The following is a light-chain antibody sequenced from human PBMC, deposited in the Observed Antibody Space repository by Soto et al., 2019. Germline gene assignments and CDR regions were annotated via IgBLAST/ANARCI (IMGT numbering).Light chain of an antibody. V-gene: IGKV3D-7*01. J-gene: IGKJ3*01. CDR3: QQDYTRFT. Sequence: PGERVTLSCRASQSVSSSYLTWYQRKPGQAPRLLIYGASTRATSIPARFSGSGSGTDFTLTISSLQPEDFAVYYCQQDYTRFTFGPGTKVDIK. CDR2: GAS. CDR1: QSVSSSY.